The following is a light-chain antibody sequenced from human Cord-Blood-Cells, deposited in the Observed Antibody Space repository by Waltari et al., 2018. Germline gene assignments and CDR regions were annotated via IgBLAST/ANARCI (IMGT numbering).Light chain of an antibody. J-gene: IGKJ5*01. CDR1: QSVSSY. Sequence: EIVLTQSPATLSLSPGERATLSCRASQSVSSYLAWYQQKPRQAPRLRIYDASNRATGIPARFSGSGSGTDFTLTISSLEPEDFAVYYCQQRSNWPITFGQGTRLEIK. CDR2: DAS. CDR3: QQRSNWPIT. V-gene: IGKV3-11*01.